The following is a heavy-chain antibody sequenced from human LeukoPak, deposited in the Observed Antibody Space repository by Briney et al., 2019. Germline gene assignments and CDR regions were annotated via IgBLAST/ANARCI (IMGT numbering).Heavy chain of an antibody. CDR3: ARGGGFFPDYYYYMDV. CDR2: IYNNGST. V-gene: IGHV4-59*01. D-gene: IGHD3-3*01. CDR1: GDSISNYY. Sequence: PSETLSLTCTVSGDSISNYYWSWIRQPPGEGLEWIGYIYNNGSTNLNPSLKSRVTISVDTSKNQLSLKLGSVTAADTAVYTCARGGGFFPDYYYYMDVWGKGTTVTVSS. J-gene: IGHJ6*03.